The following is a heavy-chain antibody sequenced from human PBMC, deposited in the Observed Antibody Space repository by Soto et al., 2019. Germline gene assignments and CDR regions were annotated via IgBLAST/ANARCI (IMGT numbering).Heavy chain of an antibody. D-gene: IGHD6-25*01. Sequence: EVQLVDSGGGLVQPGGSLRLSCAASGFTFSTYWMNWVRQAPGKGLEWVANIKEDGIEEYYVDSVKGRFTISGDNAKNSLFLDMNSMRGEDTAVYDCARDWGAPGRGYAFGYYCHFGMDVWGQGTTVTVPS. CDR1: GFTFSTYW. CDR3: ARDWGAPGRGYAFGYYCHFGMDV. CDR2: IKEDGIEE. V-gene: IGHV3-7*05. J-gene: IGHJ6*02.